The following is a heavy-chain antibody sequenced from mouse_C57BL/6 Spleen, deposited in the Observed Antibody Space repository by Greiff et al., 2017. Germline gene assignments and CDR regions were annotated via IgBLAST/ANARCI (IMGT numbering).Heavy chain of an antibody. CDR1: GYTFTSYW. CDR2: IDPNSGGT. Sequence: QVQLKQPGAELVKPGASVKLSCKASGYTFTSYWMHWVKQRPGRGLEWIGRIDPNSGGTKYNEKFKSKATLTVDKPSSTAYMQLSSLTSEDSAVYYCARGYYSNYFYYAMDYWGQGTTLTVSS. V-gene: IGHV1-72*01. J-gene: IGHJ4*01. D-gene: IGHD2-5*01. CDR3: ARGYYSNYFYYAMDY.